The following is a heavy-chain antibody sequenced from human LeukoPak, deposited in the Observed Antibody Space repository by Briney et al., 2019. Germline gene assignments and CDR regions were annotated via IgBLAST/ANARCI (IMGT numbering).Heavy chain of an antibody. J-gene: IGHJ6*03. CDR2: TYYSGNP. CDR1: GGSISNHY. Sequence: SETLSLTCTVSGGSISNHYWYWMRQPPGKGLEWIAYTYYSGNPNYNPSLKSRVTISADTSKNQFSLKLSSVTAADTAVYYCARVPRSYYYYYYMDVWGKGTTVTVSS. CDR3: ARVPRSYYYYYYMDV. V-gene: IGHV4-59*11.